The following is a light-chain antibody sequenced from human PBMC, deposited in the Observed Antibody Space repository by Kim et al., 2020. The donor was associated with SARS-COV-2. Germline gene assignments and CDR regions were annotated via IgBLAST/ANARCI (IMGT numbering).Light chain of an antibody. V-gene: IGKV1-5*03. J-gene: IGKJ2*01. Sequence: SASVGDKVTITCRASQSLSSWLAWYQQKPGKAPKLLIHKASSLENGVPLRFSGSGSGTEFTLTISSLQPDDFATYYCQQYNTYPNTFGQGTKLEI. CDR1: QSLSSW. CDR3: QQYNTYPNT. CDR2: KAS.